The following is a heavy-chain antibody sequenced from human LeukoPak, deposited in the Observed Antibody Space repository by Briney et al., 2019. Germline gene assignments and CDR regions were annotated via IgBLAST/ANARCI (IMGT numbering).Heavy chain of an antibody. D-gene: IGHD6-13*01. V-gene: IGHV5-51*01. CDR3: ARFSYSLGAAADY. CDR1: GYSFTSYW. CDR2: IYPGHCNT. Sequence: GESLKVSCKGSGYSFTSYWIGGVRHRPGKGLEWRGIIYPGHCNTIYSPSFQGQVNISADKSISTAYVQWSRLKASDTALYYCARFSYSLGAAADYWGKGTLVTVSS. J-gene: IGHJ4*02.